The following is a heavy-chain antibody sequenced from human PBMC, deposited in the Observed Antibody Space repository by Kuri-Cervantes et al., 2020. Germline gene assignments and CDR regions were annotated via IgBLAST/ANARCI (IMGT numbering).Heavy chain of an antibody. CDR1: GYTFTGYY. D-gene: IGHD3-10*01. CDR3: ARGRGVRGAPRHWFDP. CDR2: INPNSGGT. J-gene: IGHJ5*02. V-gene: IGHV1-2*02. Sequence: ASVKVSCKASGYTFTGYYIHWVRQAPGQGLEWMGWINPNSGGTNYAQNFQGRVTMARDTSISTAYMELNRLRSEDTAVYYCARGRGVRGAPRHWFDPWGQGTLVTVSS.